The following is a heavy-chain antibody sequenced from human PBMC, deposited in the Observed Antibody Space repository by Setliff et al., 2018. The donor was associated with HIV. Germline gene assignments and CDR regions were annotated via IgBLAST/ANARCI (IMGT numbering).Heavy chain of an antibody. CDR1: GYAFTSFQ. CDR2: INPSGGST. D-gene: IGHD1-26*01. V-gene: IGHV1-46*01. J-gene: IGHJ4*02. Sequence: ASVKVSCKTSGYAFTSFQLHCVRQAPGQGLEWLGMINPSGGSTWYAQKFQGRVTMTGDTSTNTLYMELSSLRSEDTAVYYCARGWEGGMDYWGQGTLVTVSS. CDR3: ARGWEGGMDY.